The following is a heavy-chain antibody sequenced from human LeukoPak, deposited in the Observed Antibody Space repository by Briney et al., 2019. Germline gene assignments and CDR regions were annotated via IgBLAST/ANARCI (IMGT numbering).Heavy chain of an antibody. CDR3: AKDGGVWFGESNDY. CDR1: GFTFSSYG. J-gene: IGHJ4*02. Sequence: GGSLRLSCAASGFTFSSYGMSWVRQAPGKGLEWVSAISGSGGSTYYADSVKGRFTISRDNSKNTLYLQMNSLRAEDTAVYYCAKDGGVWFGESNDYWGQGTLVTVSS. D-gene: IGHD3-10*01. CDR2: ISGSGGST. V-gene: IGHV3-23*01.